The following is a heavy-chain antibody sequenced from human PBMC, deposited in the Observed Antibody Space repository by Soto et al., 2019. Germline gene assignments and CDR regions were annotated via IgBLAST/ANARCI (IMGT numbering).Heavy chain of an antibody. D-gene: IGHD3-10*01. V-gene: IGHV3-21*01. CDR3: ARSASAVVRGVITY. J-gene: IGHJ4*02. CDR1: GFTFSSYS. CDR2: ISSSSSYI. Sequence: GGSLRLSCAASGFTFSSYSMNWVRQAPGKGLEWVSSISSSSSYIYYADSVKGRFTISRDSAKNSLYLQMNSLRAEDTAVYYCARSASAVVRGVITYWGQGALVTVSS.